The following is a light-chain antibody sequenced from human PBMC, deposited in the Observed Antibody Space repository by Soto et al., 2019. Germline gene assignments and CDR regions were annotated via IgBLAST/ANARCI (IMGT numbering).Light chain of an antibody. V-gene: IGKV3-20*01. Sequence: VVTRWRGTLSWCLSEGGTRAGRGSQSVSSSYLAWYQQKPGQAPRLLIYEASSRTTGIPDRFSGSGSGTNFTLTIRRLEPEDFAVYYCQQYHIWPSWTFGQGTKVDIK. CDR3: QQYHIWPSWT. CDR2: EAS. J-gene: IGKJ1*01. CDR1: QSVSSSY.